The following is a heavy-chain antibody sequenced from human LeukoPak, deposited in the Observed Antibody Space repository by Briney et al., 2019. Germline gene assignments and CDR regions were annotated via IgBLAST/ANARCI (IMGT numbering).Heavy chain of an antibody. J-gene: IGHJ4*02. Sequence: GASVTVSCKASGYTFTSYAMHWVRQAPGQGLEWMGWINPNSGGTNYAQKFQGRVTMTRDTSISTAYMELSRLRSDDTAVYYCARAVSEAVAGDYWGQGTLVTVSS. D-gene: IGHD6-19*01. CDR3: ARAVSEAVAGDY. V-gene: IGHV1-2*02. CDR1: GYTFTSYA. CDR2: INPNSGGT.